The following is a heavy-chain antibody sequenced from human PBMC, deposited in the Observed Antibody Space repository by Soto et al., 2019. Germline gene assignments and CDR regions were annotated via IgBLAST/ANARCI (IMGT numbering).Heavy chain of an antibody. D-gene: IGHD6-13*01. V-gene: IGHV3-11*05. CDR3: ARIIAAAGGRRYFDL. CDR2: INSSSSYT. Sequence: QVPLVESGGGLVKPGGSLRLSCAASGFIFSDYYMSWIRQAPGKGLEWISYINSSSSYTNYADSVKGRFTISRDNAKNSLYLQMNSLRAEDTAVYYCARIIAAAGGRRYFDLWGRGTLVTVSS. CDR1: GFIFSDYY. J-gene: IGHJ2*01.